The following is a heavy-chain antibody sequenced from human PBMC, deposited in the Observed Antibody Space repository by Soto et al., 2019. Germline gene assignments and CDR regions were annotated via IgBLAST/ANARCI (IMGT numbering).Heavy chain of an antibody. CDR2: IYATGTT. J-gene: IGHJ5*02. V-gene: IGHV4-4*07. Sequence: XETLSLTCTVAGASISGFYWSWIRKSAGKGLDWIGRIYATGTTDYNPSLKSRVMMSVDTSKKQFSLKLRSVTAADTAVYYCVRDGTKTLRDWFDHWGQGISVTVSS. CDR3: VRDGTKTLRDWFDH. CDR1: GASISGFY. D-gene: IGHD1-1*01.